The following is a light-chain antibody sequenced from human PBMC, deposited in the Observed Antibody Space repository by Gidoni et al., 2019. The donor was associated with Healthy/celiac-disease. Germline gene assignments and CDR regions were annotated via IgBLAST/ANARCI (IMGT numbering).Light chain of an antibody. Sequence: QSVLRQPPSVSEAPGQKVPISCSGSSYNIGNNYVSWYQQLPGTAPKLLIYDTHKRPSGIPDRFSGSKSGTSATLGITGLQTGDEADYYCGTWDSSLSAVVFGGGTKLTVL. CDR3: GTWDSSLSAVV. J-gene: IGLJ2*01. CDR1: SYNIGNNY. V-gene: IGLV1-51*01. CDR2: DTH.